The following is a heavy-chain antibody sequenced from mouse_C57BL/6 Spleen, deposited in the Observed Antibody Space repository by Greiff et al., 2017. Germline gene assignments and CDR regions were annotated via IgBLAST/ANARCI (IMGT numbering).Heavy chain of an antibody. J-gene: IGHJ4*01. Sequence: EVKLVESGGGLVKPGGSLKLSCAASGFTFSDYGMHWVRQAPEKGLEWVAYISRGSSTIYYADTVKGRFTISRDNAKNTLFLQMTSLRSEDTAMYYCATIYDGYSMDYWGQGTSVTVSS. V-gene: IGHV5-17*01. CDR3: ATIYDGYSMDY. CDR2: ISRGSSTI. CDR1: GFTFSDYG. D-gene: IGHD2-3*01.